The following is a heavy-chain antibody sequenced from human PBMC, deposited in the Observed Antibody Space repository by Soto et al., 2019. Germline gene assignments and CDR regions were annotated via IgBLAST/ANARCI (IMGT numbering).Heavy chain of an antibody. V-gene: IGHV3-74*01. J-gene: IGHJ4*02. Sequence: GGSLRLSCAASGFTFSSYWMHWVRQAPGKGLVWVSRINSDGSSTSYADSVKGRFTISRDNAKNTLYLQMNSLRAEDTAVYYCAGSGYYYGSVSPADWGKGTLVTVAS. CDR3: AGSGYYYGSVSPAD. CDR2: INSDGSST. D-gene: IGHD3-10*01. CDR1: GFTFSSYW.